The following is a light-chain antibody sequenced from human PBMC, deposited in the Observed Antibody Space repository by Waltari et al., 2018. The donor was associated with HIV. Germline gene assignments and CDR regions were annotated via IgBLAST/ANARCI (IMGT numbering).Light chain of an antibody. V-gene: IGLV7-43*01. CDR1: TGAVTSGHY. Sequence: QTVVTQEPSLTVSPGGTVTLTCASNTGAVTSGHYPNCVQQKPGQAPRALFYSTNNKHSWTPARFSGSLLGGKAALTLSGVQPEDEAEYYCLLYYDGVRVFGGGTKLTVL. CDR2: STN. CDR3: LLYYDGVRV. J-gene: IGLJ3*02.